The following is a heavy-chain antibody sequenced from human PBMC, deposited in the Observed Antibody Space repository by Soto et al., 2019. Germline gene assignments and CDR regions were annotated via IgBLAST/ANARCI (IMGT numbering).Heavy chain of an antibody. D-gene: IGHD6-13*01. CDR2: IFSNNER. V-gene: IGHV2-26*03. CDR1: GFSLTTGRMG. Sequence: QVTLKESGLVLVKATETLTLTCNISGFSLTTGRMGVSWIRQPPGKALEWVALIFSNNERSYSTSLQSRLSISDDTSKSQVVLTMTNVDPVDTATYFCARLVADSSWYHYGLDVWGQGTTVTVS. J-gene: IGHJ6*02. CDR3: ARLVADSSWYHYGLDV.